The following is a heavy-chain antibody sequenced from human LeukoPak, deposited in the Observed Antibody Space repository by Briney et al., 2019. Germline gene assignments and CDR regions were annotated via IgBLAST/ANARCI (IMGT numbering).Heavy chain of an antibody. D-gene: IGHD4-11*01. Sequence: GGSLTLSCLASQFTFSHYGMHWVRQAPGRGLEWVAVIWHDGSSQYYADSVKGRFTISRYNSQNTVYLQMNSLRAGDTAVYYCAKDAERGFDYSNSLEYWGQGTLVTVSS. CDR3: AKDAERGFDYSNSLEY. V-gene: IGHV3-33*06. CDR1: QFTFSHYG. J-gene: IGHJ4*02. CDR2: IWHDGSSQ.